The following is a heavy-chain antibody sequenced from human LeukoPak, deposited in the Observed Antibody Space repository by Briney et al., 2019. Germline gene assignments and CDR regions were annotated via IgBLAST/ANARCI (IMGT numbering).Heavy chain of an antibody. D-gene: IGHD3-10*01. CDR2: IYSTGST. V-gene: IGHV4-59*01. J-gene: IGHJ4*02. CDR3: ARHYYGSGNYYNGYYFDY. CDR1: GGSISNYY. Sequence: SETLSLTCTVSGGSISNYYWSWIRQPPGKGLKWIGYIYSTGSTNYNPSLKSRLTISVDTSKNQFSLELSSVTAADTAVYYCARHYYGSGNYYNGYYFDYWGQGTLVTVSS.